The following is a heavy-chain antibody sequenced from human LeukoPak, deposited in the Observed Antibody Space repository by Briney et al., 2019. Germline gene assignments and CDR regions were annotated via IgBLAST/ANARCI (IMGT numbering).Heavy chain of an antibody. CDR3: ARVIAAAGTEGNAFDI. V-gene: IGHV4-4*09. D-gene: IGHD6-13*01. Sequence: SETLSLTCTVSGGSISSYYWSWIRQPPGKGLEWIGYIYHSGSTNYNPSLKSRVTISVDTSKNQFSLKLSSVTAADTAVYYCARVIAAAGTEGNAFDIWGQGTMVTVSS. J-gene: IGHJ3*02. CDR2: IYHSGST. CDR1: GGSISSYY.